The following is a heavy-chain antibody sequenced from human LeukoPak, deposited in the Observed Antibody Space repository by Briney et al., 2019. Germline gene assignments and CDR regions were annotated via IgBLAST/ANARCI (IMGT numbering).Heavy chain of an antibody. J-gene: IGHJ4*02. CDR1: GGSISSGGYS. V-gene: IGHV4-30-2*01. D-gene: IGHD1-26*01. Sequence: PSETLSLTCAVSGGSISSGGYSWSWIRQPPGKGLEWIGYIYHSGSTYYNPSLNGRVTMSLDGSRNQLSLTLTSVTAADTAIYYCSRESGAFCPFGYWGQGTLVIVPP. CDR3: SRESGAFCPFGY. CDR2: IYHSGST.